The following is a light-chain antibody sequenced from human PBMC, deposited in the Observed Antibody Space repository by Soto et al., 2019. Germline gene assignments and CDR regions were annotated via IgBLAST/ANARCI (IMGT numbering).Light chain of an antibody. V-gene: IGKV3-15*01. Sequence: EIVMTQSPATLSVSPGERATLSCRASQSVSTNLAWYQQKPGQAPRLLIYGASTRATGIPARFSGSGSGTEFTLTISSLQSEDFALYYCQQYNHWPQTFGQGTKVEIK. CDR2: GAS. CDR3: QQYNHWPQT. CDR1: QSVSTN. J-gene: IGKJ1*01.